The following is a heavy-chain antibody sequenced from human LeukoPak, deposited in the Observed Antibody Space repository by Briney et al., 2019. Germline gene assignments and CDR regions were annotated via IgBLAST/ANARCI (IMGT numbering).Heavy chain of an antibody. CDR3: ARVGHIGYDDAFDI. J-gene: IGHJ3*02. CDR2: ISSSGSTT. V-gene: IGHV3-48*03. D-gene: IGHD5-12*01. CDR1: GFTFKNYE. Sequence: PGGSLRLSCAASGFTFKNYELNRVRQAPGKGLEWLSYISSSGSTTSYADSVKGRFTISRDNAKNSLYLQVSSLRAGDTAVYYCARVGHIGYDDAFDIWGQGTMVTVSS.